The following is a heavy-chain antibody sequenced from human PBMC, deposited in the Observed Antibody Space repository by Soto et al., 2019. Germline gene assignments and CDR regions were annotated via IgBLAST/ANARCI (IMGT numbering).Heavy chain of an antibody. CDR1: GFTFSSYG. Sequence: QVQLVESGGGVVQPGRSLRLSCAASGFTFSSYGMHWVRQAPGKGLEWVAVIWSDGSRKYYEDSVKGRFTISRDNSKDTLYLQMDSLRAEDTATYYCARAYPYRTNDCWGQGTLVIVSS. J-gene: IGHJ4*02. CDR2: IWSDGSRK. CDR3: ARAYPYRTNDC. V-gene: IGHV3-33*01. D-gene: IGHD3-16*02.